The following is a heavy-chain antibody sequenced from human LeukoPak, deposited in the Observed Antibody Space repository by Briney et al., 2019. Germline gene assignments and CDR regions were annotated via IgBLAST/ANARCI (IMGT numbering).Heavy chain of an antibody. J-gene: IGHJ3*02. Sequence: GSLRLSCAVSGFTVSSNYMSWVRQAPGKGLEWVSVIYSGGSTYYADSVKGRFTISRDNSKNTLYLQMNSLRAEDTAVYYCARDVVVGTTGGDIWGQGTMVTVSS. D-gene: IGHD1-1*01. CDR1: GFTVSSNY. CDR2: IYSGGST. CDR3: ARDVVVGTTGGDI. V-gene: IGHV3-53*01.